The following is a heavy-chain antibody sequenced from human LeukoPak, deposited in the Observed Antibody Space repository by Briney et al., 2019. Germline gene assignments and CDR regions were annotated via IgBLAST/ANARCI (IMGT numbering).Heavy chain of an antibody. D-gene: IGHD1-14*01. CDR2: MKGTGET. J-gene: IGHJ4*02. CDR1: GLSFTTFA. CDR3: ARASWVSTTDAVR. Sequence: PGGSLRLSCAASGLSFTTFAMSWVRQGPARGLEWVSSMKGTGETFYADSVKGRFTLSRGSSGNTVHLQLNNLRVEDTAIYYCARASWVSTTDAVRWGQGTLVTVSS. V-gene: IGHV3-23*01.